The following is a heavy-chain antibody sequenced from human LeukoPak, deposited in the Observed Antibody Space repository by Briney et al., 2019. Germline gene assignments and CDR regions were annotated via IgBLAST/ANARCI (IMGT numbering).Heavy chain of an antibody. Sequence: GGSLRLSCAASGFTFRNYLMSWVRQAPGKGLEWVSSIRSSGDGTFYTDSVRGRFSISRDNSKNTLYLQMNSLTAEDTAVYYCARRDNYGGDVNYFASWAREPWSPSPQ. V-gene: IGHV3-23*01. J-gene: IGHJ4*02. D-gene: IGHD2-21*02. CDR3: ARRDNYGGDVNYFAS. CDR1: GFTFRNYL. CDR2: IRSSGDGT.